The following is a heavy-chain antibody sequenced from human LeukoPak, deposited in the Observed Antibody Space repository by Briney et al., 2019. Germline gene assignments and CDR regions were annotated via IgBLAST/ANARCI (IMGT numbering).Heavy chain of an antibody. CDR2: INPSGGST. V-gene: IGHV1-46*01. Sequence: ASVKVSCKASGYTFTNYYMHWVRQAPGQGLDWMGFINPSGGSTRYAQNFQDRVTMTRDTSTSTIWMELSSLRSEDTAVYYCARDPRGNSVYVFDYWGQGTLVTVSS. D-gene: IGHD5/OR15-5a*01. J-gene: IGHJ4*02. CDR3: ARDPRGNSVYVFDY. CDR1: GYTFTNYY.